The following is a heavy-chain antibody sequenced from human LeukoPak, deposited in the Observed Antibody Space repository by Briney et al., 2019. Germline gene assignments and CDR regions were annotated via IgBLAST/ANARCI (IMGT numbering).Heavy chain of an antibody. J-gene: IGHJ4*02. D-gene: IGHD1-26*01. CDR1: GFTFSTYG. CDR2: ISYDGITK. Sequence: GGSLRLSCVASGFTFSTYGMHWVRQAPGKGLEWLAVISYDGITKHYADSVKGRFTISRDNSKNTLYLQMNSLRAEDTAVYYCAKGGSYLAGYYFDYWGQGTLVTVSS. CDR3: AKGGSYLAGYYFDY. V-gene: IGHV3-30*18.